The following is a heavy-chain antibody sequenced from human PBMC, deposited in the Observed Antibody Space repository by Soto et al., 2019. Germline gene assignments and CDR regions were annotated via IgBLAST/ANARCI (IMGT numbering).Heavy chain of an antibody. J-gene: IGHJ4*02. V-gene: IGHV3-13*01. CDR3: ARGGVESGSWSGVVYLDY. D-gene: IGHD6-13*01. Sequence: EVQLVESGGGLVQPGGSLRLSCAASGFTFSSYDMHWVRQATGKGLEWVSAIGTAGDTYYPGSVKGRFTISRENAKNSLYLQMNSLGAEDTAVDYCARGGVESGSWSGVVYLDYWGQGTLVTVSS. CDR1: GFTFSSYD. CDR2: IGTAGDT.